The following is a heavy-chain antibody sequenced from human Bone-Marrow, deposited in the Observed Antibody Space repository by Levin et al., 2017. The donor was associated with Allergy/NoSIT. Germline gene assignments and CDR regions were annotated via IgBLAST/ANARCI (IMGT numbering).Heavy chain of an antibody. D-gene: IGHD2-2*01. Sequence: MAGGSLRLSCAASGFTFSDYYMSWVRQSPGKGLEWVSYISGNSYFIGYGDSVKGRFIISRDNAKNSLSLEMNSLRAEDSAIYYCARDRGPQSSSTWPLFDAYDSWGQGTLVTVSS. CDR3: ARDRGPQSSSTWPLFDAYDS. CDR2: ISGNSYFI. J-gene: IGHJ3*01. CDR1: GFTFSDYY. V-gene: IGHV3-11*05.